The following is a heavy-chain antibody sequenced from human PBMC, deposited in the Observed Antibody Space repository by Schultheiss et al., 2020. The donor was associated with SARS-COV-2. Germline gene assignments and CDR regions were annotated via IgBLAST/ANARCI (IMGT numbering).Heavy chain of an antibody. Sequence: GESLKISCAASGFIFSSYWMNWVRQAPGKGLEWVANIKQDGSEKYYVDSVKGRFTISRDNSKNTLYLQMNSLRAEDTAVYYCARDPSKRPSGLDYWGQGTLVTVSS. CDR1: GFIFSSYW. CDR2: IKQDGSEK. V-gene: IGHV3-7*01. CDR3: ARDPSKRPSGLDY. J-gene: IGHJ4*02. D-gene: IGHD2-15*01.